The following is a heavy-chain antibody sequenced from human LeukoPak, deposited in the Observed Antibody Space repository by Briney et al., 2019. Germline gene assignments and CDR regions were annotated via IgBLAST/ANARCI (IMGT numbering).Heavy chain of an antibody. CDR3: AKEVIVGVSFDY. Sequence: GGSLRLSCAASGFTFSSYAMSWVRQAPGKGLEWVAAISGSGGSTYYADSVKGRFTSSRDNFKNTLYLQMNSLRAEDTAGYYCAKEVIVGVSFDYWGQGTLVTVSS. CDR1: GFTFSSYA. D-gene: IGHD1-26*01. CDR2: ISGSGGST. J-gene: IGHJ4*02. V-gene: IGHV3-23*01.